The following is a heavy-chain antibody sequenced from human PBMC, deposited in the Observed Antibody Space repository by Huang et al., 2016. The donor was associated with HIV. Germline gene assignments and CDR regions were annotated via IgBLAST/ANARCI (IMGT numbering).Heavy chain of an antibody. Sequence: QVQLVQSGAEVKKPGASVKVSCKASGYTFTSYYMHWVRQAPGQGLEWMGRINPSGGSTSYAQTFQGRVTMTRETSTGTVYMELSSLRSEDTAVYYCAKDVSRGYDSSGVDYWGQGTLVTVSS. D-gene: IGHD3-22*01. CDR2: INPSGGST. V-gene: IGHV1-46*01. J-gene: IGHJ4*02. CDR1: GYTFTSYY. CDR3: AKDVSRGYDSSGVDY.